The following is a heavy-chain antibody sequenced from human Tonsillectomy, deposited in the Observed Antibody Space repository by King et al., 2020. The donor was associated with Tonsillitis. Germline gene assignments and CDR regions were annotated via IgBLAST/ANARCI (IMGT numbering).Heavy chain of an antibody. V-gene: IGHV1-69*09. CDR3: ARDLAYYDDSSGLDD. CDR2: IIPILGIA. D-gene: IGHD3-22*01. CDR1: GGTFSSYA. J-gene: IGHJ4*02. Sequence: QLVQSGAEVKKPGSSVKVSCKASGGTFSSYAISWVRQAPGQGLEWMGRIIPILGIANYAQKFQGRVTITADKSTSTAYMELSSLRAEDTAVYYCARDLAYYDDSSGLDDWGQGTLVIVSS.